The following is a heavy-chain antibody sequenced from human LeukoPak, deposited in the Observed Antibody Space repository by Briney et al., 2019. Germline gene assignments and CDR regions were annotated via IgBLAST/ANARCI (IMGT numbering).Heavy chain of an antibody. CDR1: GFTFSDFW. V-gene: IGHV3-74*01. D-gene: IGHD3-16*01. CDR3: ARVRGGN. CDR2: INEHGTT. J-gene: IGHJ4*02. Sequence: GGSLGLSCAASGFTFSDFWMYWVRQAPGKGLVWISNINEHGTTAYADSVKGRFTISRDNAKNTLYLQMNSLTAEDAAVYYCARVRGGNWGQGTLVTVSS.